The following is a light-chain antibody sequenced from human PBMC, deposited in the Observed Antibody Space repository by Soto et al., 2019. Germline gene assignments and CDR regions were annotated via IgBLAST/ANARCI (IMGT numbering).Light chain of an antibody. V-gene: IGLV3-21*04. CDR1: NIGSKS. CDR3: QVWDSSSDHRV. CDR2: YDR. J-gene: IGLJ3*02. Sequence: SYELTQPPSVSVAPGKTATIPCGGNNIGSKSVHWYQQKPGQAPVLVIFYDRVRPSGIPERFSGSNSGNTATLTISRVEAGDEGDYYCQVWDSSSDHRVFGGGTKLTVL.